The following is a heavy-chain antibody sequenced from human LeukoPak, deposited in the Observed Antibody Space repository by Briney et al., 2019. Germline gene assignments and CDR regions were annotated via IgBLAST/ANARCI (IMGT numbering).Heavy chain of an antibody. V-gene: IGHV3-9*01. CDR3: ARDNRGEAITIFGVVILYYGMDV. Sequence: GGSLRLSCAASGFTFDDYAMHWVRQAPGKGLEWVSGISWNSGSIGYADSVKGRFTISRDNAKNSLYLQMNSLRAEDTAVYYCARDNRGEAITIFGVVILYYGMDVWGQGTTVTVSS. CDR2: ISWNSGSI. J-gene: IGHJ6*02. D-gene: IGHD3-3*01. CDR1: GFTFDDYA.